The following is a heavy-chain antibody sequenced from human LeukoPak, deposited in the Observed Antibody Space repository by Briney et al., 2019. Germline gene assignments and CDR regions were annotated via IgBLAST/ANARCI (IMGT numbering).Heavy chain of an antibody. J-gene: IGHJ5*02. Sequence: PSETLSLTCTVSGGSINSGDYYWNWIRQPPGKALEWVGYIYYSGDTIYNPSLESRVTISLDTSKNQFSLKLSSVTAADTAVYYCAREMYSSSTWFDPWGQGTLVTVSS. V-gene: IGHV4-30-4*01. CDR3: AREMYSSSTWFDP. CDR2: IYYSGDT. CDR1: GGSINSGDYY. D-gene: IGHD6-6*01.